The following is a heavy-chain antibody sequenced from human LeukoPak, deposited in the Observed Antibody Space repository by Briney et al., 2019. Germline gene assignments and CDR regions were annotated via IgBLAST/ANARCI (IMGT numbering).Heavy chain of an antibody. CDR3: ATEPGWGSGTGA. D-gene: IGHD7-27*01. Sequence: ASLKVSCKAAGYTFTGYYMHWVRQAPGKGLEWMGGFDLQDVETVYAQKFQGRVTMTEDTSTDTAYMELSSLMSDDTAVYYCATEPGWGSGTGAWGQGTLVTVSS. CDR2: FDLQDVET. CDR1: GYTFTGYY. J-gene: IGHJ4*02. V-gene: IGHV1-24*01.